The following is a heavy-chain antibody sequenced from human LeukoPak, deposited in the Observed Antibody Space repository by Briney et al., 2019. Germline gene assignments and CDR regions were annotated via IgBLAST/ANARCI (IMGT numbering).Heavy chain of an antibody. CDR3: AKQMSTVTFTPFDY. J-gene: IGHJ4*02. CDR2: LSGSGGST. D-gene: IGHD3-16*01. V-gene: IGHV3-23*01. Sequence: GGSLRLSCAASGFTLRSHAMSLVRQAPGKGLEWVSALSGSGGSTDYVDSVKGRFTISRDNSKNTLYLQMNSLRADDTAVYYCAKQMSTVTFTPFDYWGQGTLVTVSS. CDR1: GFTLRSHA.